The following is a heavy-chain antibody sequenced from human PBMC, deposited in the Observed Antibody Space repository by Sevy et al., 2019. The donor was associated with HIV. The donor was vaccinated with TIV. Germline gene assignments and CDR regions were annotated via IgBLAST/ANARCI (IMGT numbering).Heavy chain of an antibody. J-gene: IGHJ6*03. CDR1: GGSISSYY. D-gene: IGHD6-6*01. CDR2: IYYSGST. V-gene: IGHV4-59*01. Sequence: SETLSLTCTVSGGSISSYYWSWIRQPPGKGLEWIGYIYYSGSTNYNPSLKSRVTISVDTSKNQFSLRLSSVTAADTAVYYCARERKLVPATVAYYYYYYMDVWGKGTTVTVSS. CDR3: ARERKLVPATVAYYYYYYMDV.